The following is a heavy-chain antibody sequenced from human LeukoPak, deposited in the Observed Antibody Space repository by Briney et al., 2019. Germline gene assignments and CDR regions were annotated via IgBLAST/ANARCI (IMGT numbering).Heavy chain of an antibody. V-gene: IGHV4-61*02. CDR2: IYTSGST. Sequence: SQTLSLTCTVSGGSISSGSYYWSWIRQPAGKGLQSIERIYTSGSTNYNPSLKSRVTISVDTSKNQFSLKLSSVTAADTAVYYCASHCSSTSCYGVDYWGQGTLVTVSS. D-gene: IGHD2-2*01. J-gene: IGHJ4*02. CDR3: ASHCSSTSCYGVDY. CDR1: GGSISSGSYY.